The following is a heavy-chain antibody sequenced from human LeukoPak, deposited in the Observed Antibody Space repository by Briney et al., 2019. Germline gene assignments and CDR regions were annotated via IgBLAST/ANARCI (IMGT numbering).Heavy chain of an antibody. Sequence: GGSLRLSCAASGFTFSSYAMHWVRQAPGKGLEWVAVISYDGSNKYYAASVKGRFTISRDNSKSTLYLQMNSLRAEDTAVYYCARARGSDYWGQGTPVTVSS. CDR2: ISYDGSNK. V-gene: IGHV3-30*01. J-gene: IGHJ4*02. CDR3: ARARGSDY. CDR1: GFTFSSYA.